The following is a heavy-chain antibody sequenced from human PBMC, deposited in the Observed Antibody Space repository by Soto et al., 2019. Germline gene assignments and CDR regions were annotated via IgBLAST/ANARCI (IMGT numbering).Heavy chain of an antibody. CDR1: GFSLSTSGVG. CDR2: IYWSDDK. D-gene: IGHD2-15*01. J-gene: IGHJ6*02. V-gene: IGHV2-5*01. CDR3: AYLPCSGGSCYWFSFSGMDV. Sequence: QITLKESGPTLVKPTQTLTLTCTFSGFSLSTSGVGVAWIRQPPGKALEWLALIYWSDDKRYRPSLESRLTITKDTSKNQVVLTMTNMDSVDTATYYCAYLPCSGGSCYWFSFSGMDVWGQGTTVTASS.